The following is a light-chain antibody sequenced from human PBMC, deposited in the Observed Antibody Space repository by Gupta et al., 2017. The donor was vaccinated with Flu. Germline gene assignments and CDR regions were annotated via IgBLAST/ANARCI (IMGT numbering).Light chain of an antibody. CDR1: SNDVGGSNR. CDR3: SSHAGRVTWV. V-gene: IGLV2-11*01. CDR2: DVT. J-gene: IGLJ1*01. Sequence: QSAPTQPRPVPGSPGQSVTIPCTGPSNDVGGSNRVSWYQQRPGKAPKLILYDVTERPSGVPDRFSGSKSGNTASLTISGLQADDEADYYCSSHAGRVTWVFGTGTTVTVL.